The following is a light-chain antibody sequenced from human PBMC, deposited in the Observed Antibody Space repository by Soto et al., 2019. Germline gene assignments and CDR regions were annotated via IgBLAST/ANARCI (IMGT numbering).Light chain of an antibody. CDR3: SSYRRSSTLV. CDR2: EVS. V-gene: IGLV2-14*01. J-gene: IGLJ2*01. Sequence: QSALTQPASVSGSPGQSITISCTGTSSDVGTYNYVSWYQQHPGKAPKLMIYEVSNRPSGVSNRFSGSKSGNTASLTISGLQAEDEADYYCSSYRRSSTLVFGGGTKLTVL. CDR1: SSDVGTYNY.